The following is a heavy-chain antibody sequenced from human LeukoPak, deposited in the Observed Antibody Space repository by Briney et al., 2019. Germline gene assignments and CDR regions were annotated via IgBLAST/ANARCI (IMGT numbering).Heavy chain of an antibody. V-gene: IGHV1-24*01. CDR1: GYTLTELS. CDR3: AANYGDYDPADY. D-gene: IGHD4-17*01. J-gene: IGHJ4*02. CDR2: FDPEDGET. Sequence: ASVKVSCKVSGYTLTELSMHWVRQAPGKGLEWMGGFDPEDGETIYAQKFQGRVTMTEDTSTDTAYMELSSLRSEDTAVYYCAANYGDYDPADYWGQGTLVTVSS.